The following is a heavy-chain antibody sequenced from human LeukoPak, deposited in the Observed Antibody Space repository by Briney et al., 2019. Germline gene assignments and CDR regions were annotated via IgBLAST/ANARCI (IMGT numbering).Heavy chain of an antibody. CDR1: SGSISSSSYY. V-gene: IGHV4-39*01. D-gene: IGHD3-9*01. Sequence: SETLSLTCTVSSGSISSSSYYWGWIRQPPGKGLEWIGSVSNSGSKHYNPSLKSRVTIFEDTSKNQFSLKLSSVTAADTAVYYCARLRYDILTGCFDYWGQGTLVTVSS. CDR2: VSNSGSK. J-gene: IGHJ4*02. CDR3: ARLRYDILTGCFDY.